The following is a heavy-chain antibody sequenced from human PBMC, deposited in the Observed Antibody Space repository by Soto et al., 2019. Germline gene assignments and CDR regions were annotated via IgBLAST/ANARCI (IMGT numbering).Heavy chain of an antibody. D-gene: IGHD2-15*01. J-gene: IGHJ6*02. CDR1: GGSISSSNW. CDR2: IYHSGST. CDR3: ARAVVAAELSYGMDV. V-gene: IGHV4-4*02. Sequence: QVQLQESGPGLVKPSGTLSLTCAVSGGSISSSNWWSWVRQPPGKGREWIGEIYHSGSTNYNPSLKSRVTISVDKSKNQFSLKLSSVTAADTAVYYCARAVVAAELSYGMDVWGQGTTVTVSS.